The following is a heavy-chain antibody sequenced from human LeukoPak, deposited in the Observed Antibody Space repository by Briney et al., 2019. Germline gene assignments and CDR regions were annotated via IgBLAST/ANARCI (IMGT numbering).Heavy chain of an antibody. D-gene: IGHD6-13*01. CDR3: ARHESFRSSWNY. CDR1: GGSFSDYY. V-gene: IGHV4-34*01. CDR2: INHSGTT. J-gene: IGHJ4*02. Sequence: PSETLSLTCAVYGGSFSDYYWSWIRQPPGKGLEWIGEINHSGTTNYNPSLKSRVTITVDTSKNQFSLKLSSVTAADTAVYYCARHESFRSSWNYWGQGTLVTVSS.